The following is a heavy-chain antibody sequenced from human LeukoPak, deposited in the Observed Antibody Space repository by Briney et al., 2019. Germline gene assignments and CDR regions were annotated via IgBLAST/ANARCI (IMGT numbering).Heavy chain of an antibody. CDR1: GFTFSSYD. J-gene: IGHJ4*02. CDR3: AKDITESGSYDFDY. V-gene: IGHV3-23*01. CDR2: ISGSGGST. Sequence: GGSLRLSCAASGFTFSSYDMSWVRQAPGKGLEWVSTISGSGGSTYYADSVKGRFTISRDNAKNLLYLQMNSLRPEDTALYHCAKDITESGSYDFDYWGQGILVTVSS. D-gene: IGHD1-26*01.